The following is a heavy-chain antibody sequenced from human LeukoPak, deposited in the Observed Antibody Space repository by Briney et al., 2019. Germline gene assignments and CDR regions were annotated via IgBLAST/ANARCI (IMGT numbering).Heavy chain of an antibody. Sequence: GGSLRLSCAASGXTFSTYSINWVRQAPGKGLEWVSYISSSSSTIFYGDSVKGRFTISRDNAKNSLYLQMNSLRDEDTAMYYCARGRSAAGPLHYCDYWGQGALVTVSS. CDR2: ISSSSSTI. CDR3: ARGRSAAGPLHYCDY. CDR1: GXTFSTYS. D-gene: IGHD6-13*01. V-gene: IGHV3-48*02. J-gene: IGHJ4*02.